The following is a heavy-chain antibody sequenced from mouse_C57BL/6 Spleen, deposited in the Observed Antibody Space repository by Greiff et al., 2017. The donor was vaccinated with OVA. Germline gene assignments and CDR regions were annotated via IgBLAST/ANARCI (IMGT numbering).Heavy chain of an antibody. CDR1: GFTFSSYA. D-gene: IGHD3-2*02. CDR2: ISDGGSYT. CDR3: AREGDSSGPNAMDY. J-gene: IGHJ4*01. V-gene: IGHV5-4*01. Sequence: EVKLMESGGGLVKPGGSLKLSCAASGFTFSSYAMSWVRQTPEKRLEWVATISDGGSYTYYPDNVKGRFTISRDNAKNNLYLQMSHLKSEDTAMYYCAREGDSSGPNAMDYWGQGTSVTVSS.